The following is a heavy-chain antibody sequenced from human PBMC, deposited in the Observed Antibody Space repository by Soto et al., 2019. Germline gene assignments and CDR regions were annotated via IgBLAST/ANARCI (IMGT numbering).Heavy chain of an antibody. D-gene: IGHD3-10*01. CDR1: GYTFTSYA. CDR2: INAGNGNT. Sequence: QVQLVQSGAEVKKPGASVKVSCKASGYTFTSYAMHWVRKAPGQRLEWMGWINAGNGNTKYSQKFQGRVTITRDTSAITAYMELSSLRSEDTAVYYCARDQSFGSGSYYKSGNWFDPWGQGTLVTVSS. V-gene: IGHV1-3*01. CDR3: ARDQSFGSGSYYKSGNWFDP. J-gene: IGHJ5*02.